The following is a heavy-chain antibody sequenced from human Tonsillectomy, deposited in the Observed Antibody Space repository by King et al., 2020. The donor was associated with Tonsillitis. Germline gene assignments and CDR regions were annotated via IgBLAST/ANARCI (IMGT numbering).Heavy chain of an antibody. CDR1: GFTFRSYW. J-gene: IGHJ5*02. CDR3: ARVRIAAAGNWFDP. V-gene: IGHV3-7*01. CDR2: IKQDGSEK. D-gene: IGHD6-13*01. Sequence: VQLVESGGGLVQPGGSLRLSCVVSGFTFRSYWMSWVRQAPGKGLEWVANIKQDGSEKYYVDSVKDRFTISRDNAKNSLYLQLNSLRAEDTAVYFCARVRIAAAGNWFDPWGQGTLVTVTS.